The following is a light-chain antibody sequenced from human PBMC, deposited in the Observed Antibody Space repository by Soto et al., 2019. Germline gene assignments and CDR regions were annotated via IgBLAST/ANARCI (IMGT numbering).Light chain of an antibody. CDR2: DVT. CDR1: SSDVGSYNS. CDR3: CSYAGSYTYV. V-gene: IGLV2-11*01. J-gene: IGLJ1*01. Sequence: QSALTQPRSVSGSPGQSVTISGTGTSSDVGSYNSVSWYQQHPGRAPKLMIYDVTNRPSGVPDRFSGSKSGNTASLTISGLQADDEADYYCCSYAGSYTYVFGTGTKLTVL.